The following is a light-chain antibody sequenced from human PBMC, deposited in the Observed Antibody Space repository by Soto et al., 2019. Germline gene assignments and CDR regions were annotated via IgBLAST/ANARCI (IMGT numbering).Light chain of an antibody. J-gene: IGKJ4*02. V-gene: IGKV1-39*01. Sequence: IKLTASASSLSAFVGDRVTITCRASQSISSYLNWYQQKPGKAPKLLIYAASSLQSGVPSRFSGSGSGTDFTLTISSLQPEDFATYYCQQSYSTPHTFGGGTKVDIK. CDR2: AAS. CDR3: QQSYSTPHT. CDR1: QSISSY.